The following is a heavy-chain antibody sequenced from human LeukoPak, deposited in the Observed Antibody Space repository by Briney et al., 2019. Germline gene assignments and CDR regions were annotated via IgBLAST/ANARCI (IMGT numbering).Heavy chain of an antibody. Sequence: SETLSLTCTVSGGSITSSSYYWGWIRQPPGKGLEWIGSIYYSGSTYYNPSLKSRVTISVDTSKNQFSLKLSSVTAADTAVYYCARVKAARRGGNWFDPWGQGTLVTVSS. D-gene: IGHD6-6*01. J-gene: IGHJ5*02. CDR3: ARVKAARRGGNWFDP. CDR2: IYYSGST. CDR1: GGSITSSSYY. V-gene: IGHV4-39*01.